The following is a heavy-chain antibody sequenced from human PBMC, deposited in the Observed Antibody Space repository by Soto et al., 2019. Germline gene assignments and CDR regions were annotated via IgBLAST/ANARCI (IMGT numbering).Heavy chain of an antibody. CDR1: GGSVSSGSYY. Sequence: QVQLQESGPGLVKPSETLSLTCTVSGGSVSSGSYYWSWIRQPPGKGLEWIGYIYYSGSTNYNPSLKSRVTISVDTSKNQFSLKLSSVTAADTAVYYCARLAIAAAENWFDPWGQGTLVTVSS. J-gene: IGHJ5*02. CDR2: IYYSGST. D-gene: IGHD6-13*01. V-gene: IGHV4-61*01. CDR3: ARLAIAAAENWFDP.